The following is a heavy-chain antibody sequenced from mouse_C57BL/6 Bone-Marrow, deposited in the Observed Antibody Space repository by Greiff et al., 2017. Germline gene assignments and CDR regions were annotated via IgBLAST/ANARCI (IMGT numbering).Heavy chain of an antibody. V-gene: IGHV1-19*01. CDR3: ARGLIALYFDY. D-gene: IGHD2-2*01. CDR2: INPYNGGT. J-gene: IGHJ2*01. CDR1: GYTFTDYY. Sequence: VHVKQSGPVLVKPGASVKMSCKASGYTFTDYYMNWVKQSHGKSLEWIGVINPYNGGTSYNQKFKGKATLTVDKSSSTAYMELNSLTSEDSAVYYCARGLIALYFDYWGQGTTLTVSS.